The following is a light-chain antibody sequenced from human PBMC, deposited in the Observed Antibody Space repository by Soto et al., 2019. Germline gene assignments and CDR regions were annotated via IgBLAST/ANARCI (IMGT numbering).Light chain of an antibody. Sequence: QSALTQPASVSGSPGQSITISCTGTSSDVGGYNYVSWYQQHPGKAPKLMIYEVSKRPSGVSNRFSGSKSGNTASLTISGLQAEDEADYYCSSYTSSSTRVVGGGTKVTVL. CDR2: EVS. J-gene: IGLJ2*01. V-gene: IGLV2-14*01. CDR3: SSYTSSSTRV. CDR1: SSDVGGYNY.